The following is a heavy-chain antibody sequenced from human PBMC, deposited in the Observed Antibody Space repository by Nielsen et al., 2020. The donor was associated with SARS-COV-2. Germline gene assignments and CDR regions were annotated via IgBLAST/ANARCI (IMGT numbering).Heavy chain of an antibody. CDR1: GFTFDDYA. Sequence: SLKISCAASGFTFDDYAMHWVRQAPGKGLEWVSGISWNSGSIVYADSVKGRFTISRDNAKNSLYLQMNSLRAEDTALYYCAKLPGYSGYETDYWGQGTLVTVSS. CDR2: ISWNSGSI. J-gene: IGHJ4*02. D-gene: IGHD5-12*01. V-gene: IGHV3-9*01. CDR3: AKLPGYSGYETDY.